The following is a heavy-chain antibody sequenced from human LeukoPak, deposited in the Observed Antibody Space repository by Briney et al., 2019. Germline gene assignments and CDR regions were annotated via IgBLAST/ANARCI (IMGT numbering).Heavy chain of an antibody. V-gene: IGHV3-33*01. CDR3: ARAAAGTYYYYGMDV. Sequence: PGGSLRLSCAASGFTFSSYGMHWVRQAPGKGLEWVAVIWYDGSNKYYADSVKGRFTISRDNSKNTLYLQMNSLRAEDTAVYYCARAAAGTYYYYGMDVWGQGTTVTDSS. CDR2: IWYDGSNK. CDR1: GFTFSSYG. D-gene: IGHD6-13*01. J-gene: IGHJ6*02.